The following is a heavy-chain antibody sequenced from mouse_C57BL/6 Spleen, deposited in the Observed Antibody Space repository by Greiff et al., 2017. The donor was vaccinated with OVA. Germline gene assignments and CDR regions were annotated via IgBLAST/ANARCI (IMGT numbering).Heavy chain of an antibody. V-gene: IGHV1-81*01. CDR3: ARYDYGDAMDY. CDR1: GYTFTSYV. Sequence: QVQLKQSGAELARPGASVKLSCKASGYTFTSYVISWVKQRTGQGLEWIGEIYPRSGNTYYNEKFKGKATLTADKSSSTAYMELRSLTSEDSAVYFCARYDYGDAMDYWGQGTSVTVSS. J-gene: IGHJ4*01. CDR2: IYPRSGNT. D-gene: IGHD2-4*01.